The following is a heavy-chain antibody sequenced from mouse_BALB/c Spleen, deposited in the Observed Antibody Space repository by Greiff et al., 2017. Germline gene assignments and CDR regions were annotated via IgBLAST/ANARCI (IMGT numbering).Heavy chain of an antibody. CDR2: ISSGGSYT. Sequence: EVQVVESGGGLVKLGGSLKLSCAASGFTFSSYAMSWVRQSPEKRLEWVAEISSGGSYTYYPDTVTGRFTISRDNAKNTLYLEMSSLRSEDTAMYYCARYGYDGAMDDWGQGTSVTVSS. CDR1: GFTFSSYA. J-gene: IGHJ4*01. CDR3: ARYGYDGAMDD. D-gene: IGHD1-2*01. V-gene: IGHV5-9-4*01.